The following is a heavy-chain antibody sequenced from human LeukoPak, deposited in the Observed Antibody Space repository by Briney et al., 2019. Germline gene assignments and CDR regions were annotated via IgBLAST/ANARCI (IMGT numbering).Heavy chain of an antibody. CDR3: ARDLHRVVVRGVPHYYYYMGV. D-gene: IGHD3-10*01. V-gene: IGHV1-18*01. J-gene: IGHJ6*03. CDR1: GYTFTSYG. CDR2: ISAYNGNT. Sequence: ASVKVSCKASGYTFTSYGISWVRQAPGQGLEWMGWISAYNGNTNYAQKLQGRVTMTMDTSTSTAYMELGSLRSDDTAVYYCARDLHRVVVRGVPHYYYYMGVWGKGTTVTISS.